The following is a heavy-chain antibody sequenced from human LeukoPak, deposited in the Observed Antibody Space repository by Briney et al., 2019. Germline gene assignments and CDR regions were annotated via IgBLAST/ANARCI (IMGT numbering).Heavy chain of an antibody. D-gene: IGHD4-23*01. CDR2: IKQDGSEK. CDR3: ARDSTYGGNFDY. Sequence: GGSLRLSCAASGFTFSDYYMSWVRQAPGKGLEWVANIKQDGSEKYYVDSVKGRFTISRDNAKNSLYLQMNSLRAEDTAVYFCARDSTYGGNFDYWGQGTLVTVSS. CDR1: GFTFSDYY. J-gene: IGHJ4*02. V-gene: IGHV3-7*01.